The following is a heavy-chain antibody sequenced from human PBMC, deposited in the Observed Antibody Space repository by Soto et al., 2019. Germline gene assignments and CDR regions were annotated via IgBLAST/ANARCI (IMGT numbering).Heavy chain of an antibody. CDR2: IYYSGST. CDR1: GGSISSSSYY. D-gene: IGHD5-12*01. Sequence: SETLSLTCTVSGGSISSSSYYWGWIRQPPGKGLEWIGSIYYSGSTYYNPSLKSRVTISVDTSKNQFSLKLSSVTAADTAVYYCARPPGGYSGYEAFDIWGQGTMVTVSS. V-gene: IGHV4-39*01. CDR3: ARPPGGYSGYEAFDI. J-gene: IGHJ3*02.